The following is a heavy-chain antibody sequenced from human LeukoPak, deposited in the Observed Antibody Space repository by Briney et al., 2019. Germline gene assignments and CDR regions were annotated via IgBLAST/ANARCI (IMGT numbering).Heavy chain of an antibody. D-gene: IGHD6-19*01. CDR2: ISYDGSNK. V-gene: IGHV3-30*18. CDR3: ANLAVAGINY. Sequence: GGSLRLSCAASGFTFSSYSMNWVRQALGKGLEWVAVISYDGSNKYYADSVKGRFTISRDNSKNTLYLQMNSLRAEDTAVYYCANLAVAGINYWGQGTLVTVSS. CDR1: GFTFSSYS. J-gene: IGHJ4*02.